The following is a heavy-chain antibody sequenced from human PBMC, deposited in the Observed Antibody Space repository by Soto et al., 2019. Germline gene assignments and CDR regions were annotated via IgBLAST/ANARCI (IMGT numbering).Heavy chain of an antibody. CDR3: ARARQLVGYFYYYMDV. CDR2: IGAYNGNT. D-gene: IGHD6-6*01. Sequence: QVQLLQSGAEVKKPGASVKVSCKASGYTFSNHGITWVRQAPGQGLEWMGWIGAYNGNTHYTQSLQGRVTMTTDTSTSTASMELRGLRSDDTAVYYCARARQLVGYFYYYMDVWGKGTTVTVSS. CDR1: GYTFSNHG. V-gene: IGHV1-18*01. J-gene: IGHJ6*03.